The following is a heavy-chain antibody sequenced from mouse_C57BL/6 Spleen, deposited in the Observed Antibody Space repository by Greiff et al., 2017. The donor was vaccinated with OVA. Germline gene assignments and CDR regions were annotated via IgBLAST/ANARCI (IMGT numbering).Heavy chain of an antibody. J-gene: IGHJ2*01. CDR2: ISDGGSYT. D-gene: IGHD2-1*01. CDR3: ARSTMVTLDY. CDR1: GFTFSSYA. Sequence: EVHLVESGGGLVKPGGSLKLSCAASGFTFSSYAMSWVRQTPEKRLEWVATISDGGSYTYYPDNVKGRFTISRDNAKNNLYLQMSHLKSEDTAMYYCARSTMVTLDYWGQGTTLTVSS. V-gene: IGHV5-4*01.